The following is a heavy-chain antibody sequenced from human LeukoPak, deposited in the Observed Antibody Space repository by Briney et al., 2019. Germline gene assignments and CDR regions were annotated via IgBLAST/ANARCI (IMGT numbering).Heavy chain of an antibody. CDR1: GYTFTSYG. V-gene: IGHV1-8*03. J-gene: IGHJ5*02. CDR2: MNPNSGNT. CDR3: ARGASVGYCSSTSCFHNWFDP. D-gene: IGHD2-2*01. Sequence: ASVKVSCKASGYTFTSYGISWVRQAPGQGLEWMGWMNPNSGNTGYAQKFQGRVTITRNTSISTAYMELSSLRSEDTAVYYCARGASVGYCSSTSCFHNWFDPWGQGTLVTVSS.